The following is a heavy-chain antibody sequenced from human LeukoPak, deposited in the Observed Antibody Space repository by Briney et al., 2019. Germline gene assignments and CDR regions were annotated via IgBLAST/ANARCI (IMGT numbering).Heavy chain of an antibody. V-gene: IGHV3-48*03. CDR3: AREDTGVAFDI. CDR2: ISGSGIK. Sequence: PGGSLRLSRAASRFTFSSYEMNWVRQAPGKGLEWVSYISGSGIKHYADSVKGRFTISRDNAKNSLYLQMNSLRVEDTAVYYCAREDTGVAFDIWGQGTTVTV. CDR1: RFTFSSYE. D-gene: IGHD2-8*01. J-gene: IGHJ3*02.